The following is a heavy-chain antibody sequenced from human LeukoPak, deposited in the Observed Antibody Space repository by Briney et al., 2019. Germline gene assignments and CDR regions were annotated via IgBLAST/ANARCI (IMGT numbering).Heavy chain of an antibody. CDR1: GFTFSDYY. Sequence: GSLRLSCAASGFTFSDYYMSWIRQPPGKGLEWIGYIYYNGSTNYNPSLKSRVTISVDTSKNQFSLKLSSVTAADTAVYYCARNPLGAPRYYYYYMDVWGKGTTVTVSS. J-gene: IGHJ6*03. D-gene: IGHD1-26*01. V-gene: IGHV4-59*01. CDR3: ARNPLGAPRYYYYYMDV. CDR2: IYYNGST.